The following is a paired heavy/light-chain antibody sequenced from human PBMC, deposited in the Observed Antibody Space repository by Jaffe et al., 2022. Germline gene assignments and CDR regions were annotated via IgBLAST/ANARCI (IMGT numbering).Light chain of an antibody. CDR3: QQYDNLFT. Sequence: DIQMTQSPSSLSASVGDRVTITCQASQDISNYLNWYQQKPGKAPKLLIYDASNLETGVPSRFSGSGSGTDFTFTISSLQPEDIATYYCQQYDNLFTFGPGTKVDIK. CDR2: DAS. CDR1: QDISNY. J-gene: IGKJ3*01. V-gene: IGKV1-33*01.
Heavy chain of an antibody. CDR3: ARGYDYIWGSYRAGWFDP. J-gene: IGHJ5*02. CDR2: IYHSGST. D-gene: IGHD3-16*02. V-gene: IGHV4-30-2*01. Sequence: QLQLQESGSGLVKPSQTLSLTCAVSGGSISSGGYSWSWIRQPPGKGLEWIGYIYHSGSTYYNPSLKSRVTISVDRSKNQFSLKLSSVTAADTAVYYCARGYDYIWGSYRAGWFDPWGQGTLVTVSS. CDR1: GGSISSGGYS.